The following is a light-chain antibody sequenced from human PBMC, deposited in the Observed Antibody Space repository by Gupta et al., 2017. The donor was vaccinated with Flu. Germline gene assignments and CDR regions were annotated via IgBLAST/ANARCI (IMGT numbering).Light chain of an antibody. Sequence: SALTQPASVSGSPGQSITISCTGTSSDIGNYNYVSWYQQHPGKAPELMIYEVSNRPSGVSNRFSGSKSGNTASQSIAGLQAEDEADYYCCSDTSSSTPYVFGTGTRVTVL. V-gene: IGLV2-14*01. CDR1: SSDIGNYNY. CDR2: EVS. J-gene: IGLJ1*01. CDR3: CSDTSSSTPYV.